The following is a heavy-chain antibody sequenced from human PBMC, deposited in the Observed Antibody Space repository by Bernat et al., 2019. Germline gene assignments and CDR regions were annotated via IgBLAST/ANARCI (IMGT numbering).Heavy chain of an antibody. D-gene: IGHD1-26*01. CDR1: GYTFTSYG. CDR3: ARMTQGIVGAIAYDY. J-gene: IGHJ4*02. CDR2: ISAYNGNT. V-gene: IGHV1-18*01. Sequence: VEVVRAGGGGRRPGASVKVSCKASGYTFTSYGISWVRQAPGQGLERMGWISAYNGNTNYAQKRQGRVTMTTDTSTSTAYMELRSLRSDDTAVYYCARMTQGIVGAIAYDYWGQGTLVTVSS.